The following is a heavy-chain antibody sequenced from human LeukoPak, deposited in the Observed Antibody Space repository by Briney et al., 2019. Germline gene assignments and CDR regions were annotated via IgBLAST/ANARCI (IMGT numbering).Heavy chain of an antibody. CDR2: ISAYNGNT. V-gene: IGHV1-18*01. D-gene: IGHD6-13*01. CDR3: ARDPLSYYSSSWYGAGDY. J-gene: IGHJ4*02. CDR1: GFTFTSYG. Sequence: GGSLRLSCAASGFTFTSYGISWVRQAPGQGLEWMGWISAYNGNTNYAQKLQGRVTMTTDTSTSTAYMELRSLRSDDTAVYYCARDPLSYYSSSWYGAGDYWGQGTLVTVSS.